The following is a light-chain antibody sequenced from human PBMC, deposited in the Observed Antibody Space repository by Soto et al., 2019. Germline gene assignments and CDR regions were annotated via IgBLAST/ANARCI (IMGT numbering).Light chain of an antibody. V-gene: IGKV3-11*01. J-gene: IGKJ4*01. Sequence: DIVLTPSPATLSLSPVESATLSCRASQSVSSYLAWYQHKPGQAPSLLLYHASKRATGIPARFSGSGSGTVFTLTISSLEPEDFAVYYCQQHTSWPLTFGGGTKVDIK. CDR1: QSVSSY. CDR3: QQHTSWPLT. CDR2: HAS.